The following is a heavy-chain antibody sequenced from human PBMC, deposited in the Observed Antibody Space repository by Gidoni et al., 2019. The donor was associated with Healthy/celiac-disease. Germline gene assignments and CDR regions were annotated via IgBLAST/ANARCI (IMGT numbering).Heavy chain of an antibody. CDR1: GGSISSWRYY. CDR2: IYASGST. J-gene: IGHJ4*02. CDR3: ARDVSQYYGSGSQIDY. Sequence: QVQLQESGPGLVKHSQTLSLTCTVSGGSISSWRYYWSWIRQPAGKGLEWIGRIYASGSTNYNPSLKSRVTISVDTSKNQFSLNLSSVTAADTAVYYCARDVSQYYGSGSQIDYWGQGALVTVSS. V-gene: IGHV4-61*02. D-gene: IGHD3-10*01.